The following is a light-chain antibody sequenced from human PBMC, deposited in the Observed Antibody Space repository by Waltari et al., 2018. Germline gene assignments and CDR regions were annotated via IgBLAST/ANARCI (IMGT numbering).Light chain of an antibody. J-gene: IGKJ2*03. CDR3: LQFNGNPYS. CDR1: QDISTF. V-gene: IGKV1-13*02. Sequence: IQMTQSPSSLSASAGDRVTITCRASQDISTFLNWYQQKPGKAPKRLIYDASSLETGVPSRFSGSGSGTDFTLTISSLQPEDFATYYCLQFNGNPYSFGQGTKVEIK. CDR2: DAS.